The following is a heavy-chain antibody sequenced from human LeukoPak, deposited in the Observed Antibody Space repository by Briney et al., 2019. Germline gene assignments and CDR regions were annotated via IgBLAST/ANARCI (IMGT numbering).Heavy chain of an antibody. Sequence: SQTLSLTCAISGDSVSSNSAAWNWIRQSPSRGLEWLGRTYYRSKWYNDYAVSVKSRITINPDTSKNQFSLQLNSVTPEDTAVYYCARDPRYNWERQYYMDVWGKGTTVTVSS. CDR3: ARDPRYNWERQYYMDV. J-gene: IGHJ6*03. D-gene: IGHD1-20*01. V-gene: IGHV6-1*01. CDR1: GDSVSSNSAA. CDR2: TYYRSKWYN.